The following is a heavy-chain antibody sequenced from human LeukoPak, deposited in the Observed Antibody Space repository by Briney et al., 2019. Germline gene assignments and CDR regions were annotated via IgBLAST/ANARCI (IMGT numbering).Heavy chain of an antibody. V-gene: IGHV3-21*01. CDR3: ARGASRADY. CDR1: GFTFRSYN. CDR2: ISSSSSYI. Sequence: GGSLRLSCAASGFTFRSYNMNWVRQAPGKRPEWVSSISSSSSYIYYADSVKGRFTISRDNANNSLYLQMNSLRAEDTALYYCARGASRADYWGQGTLVTVSS. J-gene: IGHJ4*02.